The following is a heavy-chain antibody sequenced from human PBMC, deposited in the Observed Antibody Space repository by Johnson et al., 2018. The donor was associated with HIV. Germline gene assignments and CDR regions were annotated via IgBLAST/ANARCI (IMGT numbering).Heavy chain of an antibody. CDR2: ISGSGGNT. V-gene: IGHV3-23*04. J-gene: IGHJ3*02. Sequence: EQLVESGGGLVQPGRSLRLSCAASGFTFSSYAMSWVRQAPGKGLEWVSAISGSGGNTYYADSVKGRFTISRDNSKNTLYLQMNSLRAEDTAVYHCARQTLRAFDIWGQGTMVTVSS. CDR1: GFTFSSYA. CDR3: ARQTLRAFDI.